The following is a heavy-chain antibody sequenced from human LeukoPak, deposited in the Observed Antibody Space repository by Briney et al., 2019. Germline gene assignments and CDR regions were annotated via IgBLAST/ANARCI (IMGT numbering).Heavy chain of an antibody. J-gene: IGHJ4*02. D-gene: IGHD6-13*01. CDR3: ATYDQQLALDN. V-gene: IGHV4-31*03. CDR1: GGSISSINYY. Sequence: PSETLSLTCNVSGGSISSINYYWSWIRQHPGKGLEWIAYIYYSGSTSCNPSLKSRVTMSIDTSKKQFSLRLHSVTAADTAVYYCATYDQQLALDNWGQGTLVTVSS. CDR2: IYYSGST.